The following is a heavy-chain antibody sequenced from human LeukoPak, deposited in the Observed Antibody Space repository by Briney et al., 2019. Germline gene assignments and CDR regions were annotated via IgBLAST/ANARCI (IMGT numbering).Heavy chain of an antibody. J-gene: IGHJ4*02. Sequence: SETLSLTCTVSGGSISSSSYYWGWIRQPPGKGLEWIGSIYYSGSTYYNPSLKSRVTISVDTSKNQFSLKLSSVTAADTAVYYCARERFGIFGVVTLFDYWGQGTLVTVSS. V-gene: IGHV4-39*02. CDR1: GGSISSSSYY. CDR2: IYYSGST. D-gene: IGHD3-3*01. CDR3: ARERFGIFGVVTLFDY.